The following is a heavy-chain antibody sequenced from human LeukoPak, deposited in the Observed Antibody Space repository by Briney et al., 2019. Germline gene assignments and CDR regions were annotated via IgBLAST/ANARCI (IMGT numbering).Heavy chain of an antibody. CDR2: IYYSGST. Sequence: NPSETLSLTCTVSGGSISSYYWSWIRQPPGKGLEWIGYIYYSGSTNYNPSLKSRVTISVDTSKNQFSLKLSSVTAADTAVYYCARSIVGAPFFDYWGQGTLVTVSS. V-gene: IGHV4-59*01. CDR3: ARSIVGAPFFDY. J-gene: IGHJ4*02. CDR1: GGSISSYY. D-gene: IGHD1-26*01.